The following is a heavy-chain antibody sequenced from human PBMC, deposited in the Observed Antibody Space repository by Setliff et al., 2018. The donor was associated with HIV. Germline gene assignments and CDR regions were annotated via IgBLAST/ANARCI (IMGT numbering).Heavy chain of an antibody. V-gene: IGHV4-61*02. CDR2: IYSSGST. CDR3: ARDNLTATTVTTYHYYYMDI. D-gene: IGHD4-17*01. CDR1: NGSISNSAYY. J-gene: IGHJ6*03. Sequence: SETLSLTCTVSNGSISNSAYYWSWIRRPAGKGLEWIGRIYSSGSTDYSPSPKSRLTLSVDTSKNQFSLKLNSVTAADTAVYYCARDNLTATTVTTYHYYYMDIWGKGTTVTVSS.